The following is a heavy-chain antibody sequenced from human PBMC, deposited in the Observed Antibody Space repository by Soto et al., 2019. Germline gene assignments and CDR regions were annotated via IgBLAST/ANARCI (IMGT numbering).Heavy chain of an antibody. J-gene: IGHJ4*02. V-gene: IGHV1-18*01. D-gene: IGHD3-9*01. Sequence: QVQLVQSGAEMKKPGASVKVSCKASGYTFTSYGINWVRQAPGQGVEWMGWISAYNGNTNYAQKFQGRVTMTTDTSTSTAYMERRSLRSDDTAVYYCARESILSGYHPLDYWGQGSLVTVSS. CDR1: GYTFTSYG. CDR2: ISAYNGNT. CDR3: ARESILSGYHPLDY.